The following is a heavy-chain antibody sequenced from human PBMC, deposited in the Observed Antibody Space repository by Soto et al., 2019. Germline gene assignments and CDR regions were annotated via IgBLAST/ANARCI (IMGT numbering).Heavy chain of an antibody. V-gene: IGHV4-39*01. Sequence: QVRLQESGPRLVKPSGTLSLTCTVSGGSITTNDWWSWVRQPPGKGLEWIGSIYYSGSTYYNPSLKSRVTISVDTSKNQFSLKLSSVTAADTAVYYCARHMPNWNYEYYFDYWGQGTLVTVSS. CDR3: ARHMPNWNYEYYFDY. D-gene: IGHD1-7*01. CDR1: GGSITTNDW. CDR2: IYYSGST. J-gene: IGHJ4*02.